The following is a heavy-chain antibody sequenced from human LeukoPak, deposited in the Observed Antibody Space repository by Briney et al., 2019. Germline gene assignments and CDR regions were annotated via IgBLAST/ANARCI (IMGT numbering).Heavy chain of an antibody. CDR3: ARDHSSGGYDWFWFDP. D-gene: IGHD6-19*01. Sequence: ASVKVSCKASGYTFTSYAMHWVRQAPGQRLEWMGWINAGNGNTKYSQKFQGRVTITRDTSASTDYMELSSLRSEGTAVYYCARDHSSGGYDWFWFDPWGQGTLVTVSS. J-gene: IGHJ5*02. V-gene: IGHV1-3*01. CDR2: INAGNGNT. CDR1: GYTFTSYA.